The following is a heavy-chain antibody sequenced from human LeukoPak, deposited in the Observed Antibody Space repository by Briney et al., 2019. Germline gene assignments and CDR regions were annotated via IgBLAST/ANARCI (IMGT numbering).Heavy chain of an antibody. CDR2: ISWNSGSI. V-gene: IGHV3-9*03. J-gene: IGHJ3*02. Sequence: PGGSLRLSCAASGFTFDDYAMHWVRQAPGKGLEWVSGISWNSGSIGYADSVKGRFTISRDNAKNSLYLQLNSLRAEDMALYYCAKDLGSSGGFDAFDIWRQGTMVTVSS. CDR3: AKDLGSSGGFDAFDI. D-gene: IGHD6-19*01. CDR1: GFTFDDYA.